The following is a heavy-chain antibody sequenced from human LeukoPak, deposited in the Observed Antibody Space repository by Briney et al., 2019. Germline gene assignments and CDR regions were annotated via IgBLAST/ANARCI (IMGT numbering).Heavy chain of an antibody. Sequence: ASVKVSCKASGGTFSSYAISWVRQAPGQGLEWMGGIIPIFGTANYAQKFQGRVTITADESTSTAYMELSSLRSEDTAVYYCARDPAYCGGDCATGYWGQGTLVTVSS. CDR1: GGTFSSYA. J-gene: IGHJ4*02. CDR2: IIPIFGTA. D-gene: IGHD2-21*01. CDR3: ARDPAYCGGDCATGY. V-gene: IGHV1-69*13.